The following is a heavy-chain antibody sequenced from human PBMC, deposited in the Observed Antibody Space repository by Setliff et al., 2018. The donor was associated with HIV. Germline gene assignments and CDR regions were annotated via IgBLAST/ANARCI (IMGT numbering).Heavy chain of an antibody. CDR1: GYTLTELY. Sequence: ASVKVSCKVSGYTLTELYRHWVRQAPGKGREWMGSFDPKDGKTRYAQKFQGRVNMTEDTSTDTAYMELSSLRSEDTAVYYYVTGSAARPFDYWGQGTLVPGSS. V-gene: IGHV1-24*01. CDR2: FDPKDGKT. J-gene: IGHJ4*02. D-gene: IGHD6-6*01. CDR3: VTGSAARPFDY.